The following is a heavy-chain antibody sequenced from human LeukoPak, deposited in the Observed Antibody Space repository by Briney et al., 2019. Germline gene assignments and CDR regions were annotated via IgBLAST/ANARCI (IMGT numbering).Heavy chain of an antibody. CDR1: GGSISSGDYY. Sequence: SETLSLTCTVSGGSISSGDYYWSWIRQPPGKGLEWIGYIYYSGSTYYNPSLKSRVTISVDTSKNQFSLKLSSVTAADTAVYYCARAGYYDFWSAYFPDVWGKGTTVTVSS. D-gene: IGHD3-3*01. CDR3: ARAGYYDFWSAYFPDV. CDR2: IYYSGST. V-gene: IGHV4-30-4*08. J-gene: IGHJ6*04.